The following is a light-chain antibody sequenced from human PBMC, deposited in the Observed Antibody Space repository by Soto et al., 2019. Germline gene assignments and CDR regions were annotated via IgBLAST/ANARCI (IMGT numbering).Light chain of an antibody. J-gene: IGLJ2*01. Sequence: QSVLTQPPSASGTPGQRVSISCSGGSSNIGRNTVNWYHQLPGSAPKLLIYSNSQRPSGVPDRFSGSKSGTSASLAISGLQSEHEADYYCATWDDSLNGVVFGGGTKLTVL. V-gene: IGLV1-44*01. CDR3: ATWDDSLNGVV. CDR1: SSNIGRNT. CDR2: SNS.